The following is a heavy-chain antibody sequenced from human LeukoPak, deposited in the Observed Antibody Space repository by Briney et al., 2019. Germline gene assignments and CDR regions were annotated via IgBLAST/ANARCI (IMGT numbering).Heavy chain of an antibody. CDR1: GYTFTGCY. CDR2: INPNSGGT. CDR3: ARDRTHYYDSSGYYGY. V-gene: IGHV1-2*02. Sequence: ASVKVSCKASGYTFTGCYMHWVRQAPGQGLEWMGWINPNSGGTNYAQKFQGRVTMTRDTSISTAYMELSRLRSDDTAAYYCARDRTHYYDSSGYYGYWGQGTLVTVSS. J-gene: IGHJ4*02. D-gene: IGHD3-22*01.